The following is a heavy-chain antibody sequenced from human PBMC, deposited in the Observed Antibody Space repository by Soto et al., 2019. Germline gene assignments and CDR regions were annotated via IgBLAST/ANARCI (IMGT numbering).Heavy chain of an antibody. CDR3: ERDRVVVAVNYYYHGMDV. J-gene: IGHJ6*02. CDR2: ISAYNGNT. V-gene: IGHV1-18*01. CDR1: GYTFTSYG. D-gene: IGHD2-15*01. Sequence: ASVKVSCKASGYTFTSYGISWGRQAPGQGLEWMGWISAYNGNTNYAQKLQGRVTMTTDTSTSTAYMELRSLRSDDTAVYYCERDRVVVAVNYYYHGMDVWGQGTTVTVSS.